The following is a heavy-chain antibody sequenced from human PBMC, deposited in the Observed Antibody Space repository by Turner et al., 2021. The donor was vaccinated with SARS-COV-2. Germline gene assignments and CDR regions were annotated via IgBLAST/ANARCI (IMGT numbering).Heavy chain of an antibody. V-gene: IGHV3-30*18. CDR2: ISYDGSDK. CDR1: GFTFSRYG. Sequence: QVQLVESGGGVVQPGRSLRLSCAASGFTFSRYGMHWVRQAPGKGLEWVALISYDGSDKYYADSVKGRFTISRDNSKNTLYLQMNSLRAEDTAVYDCAKGGWYYDSSTADYWGQGTLVTVSS. CDR3: AKGGWYYDSSTADY. J-gene: IGHJ4*02. D-gene: IGHD3-22*01.